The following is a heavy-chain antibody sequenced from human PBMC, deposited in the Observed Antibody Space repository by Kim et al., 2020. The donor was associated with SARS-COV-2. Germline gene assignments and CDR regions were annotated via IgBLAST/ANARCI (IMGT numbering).Heavy chain of an antibody. V-gene: IGHV3-53*01. CDR2: IYSGGST. D-gene: IGHD3-10*01. J-gene: IGHJ5*02. CDR3: SGYNDHYGSGTRAWVDP. Sequence: GGSLRLSCAASGLTVSNSFMSWVRQVPGKGLECVSLIYSGGSTYYADSVAGRLTVSRDGSKNKLYLQMNSLRAEDTAVYYCSGYNDHYGSGTRAWVDPWG. CDR1: GLTVSNSF.